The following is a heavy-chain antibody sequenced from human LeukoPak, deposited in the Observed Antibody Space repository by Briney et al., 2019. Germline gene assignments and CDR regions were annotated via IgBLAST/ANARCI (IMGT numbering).Heavy chain of an antibody. D-gene: IGHD3-9*01. J-gene: IGHJ5*02. Sequence: SETLSLTCTVSGGSISSYYWSWIRQPPGRGLEWIGFIDYSGSTNYNPSLKSRVTISVDTSKNQFSLRLTSVTAADTAMYYCAARYVLRYFDQGWFGPWGQGTLVTVSS. V-gene: IGHV4-59*01. CDR2: IDYSGST. CDR1: GGSISSYY. CDR3: AARYVLRYFDQGWFGP.